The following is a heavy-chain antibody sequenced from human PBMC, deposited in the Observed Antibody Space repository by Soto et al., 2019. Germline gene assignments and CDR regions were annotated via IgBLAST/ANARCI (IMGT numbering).Heavy chain of an antibody. Sequence: QLQLQESGSGLVKPSQTLSLTCAVSGGSISSGGNSWSWIRQPPGKGLEWIGYIYHSGSTYYNPSLKSRVTISVDRPKNQFSLTLSSVTAADTAVYYCARAGGLGAVAVDYWGQGTLVTVSS. V-gene: IGHV4-30-2*01. CDR2: IYHSGST. CDR3: ARAGGLGAVAVDY. J-gene: IGHJ4*02. CDR1: GGSISSGGNS. D-gene: IGHD6-19*01.